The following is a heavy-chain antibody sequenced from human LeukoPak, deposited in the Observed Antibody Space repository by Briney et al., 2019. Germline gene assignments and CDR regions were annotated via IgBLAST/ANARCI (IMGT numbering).Heavy chain of an antibody. CDR3: TREGPNVWGSYRYVFDY. CDR1: GFTVSSNY. V-gene: IGHV3-53*01. Sequence: GGSLRLSCAASGFTVSSNYMSWVRQAPGKGLEWVSVIYSGGSTYYVDSVKGRFTISRDNSKNTLYLQMNSLRAEDTAVYNCTREGPNVWGSYRYVFDYWGQGTLVTVSS. D-gene: IGHD3-16*02. CDR2: IYSGGST. J-gene: IGHJ4*02.